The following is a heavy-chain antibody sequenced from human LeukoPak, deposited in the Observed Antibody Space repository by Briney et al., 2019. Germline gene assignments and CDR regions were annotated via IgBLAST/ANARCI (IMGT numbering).Heavy chain of an antibody. CDR1: GFSFSTYD. D-gene: IGHD2-8*01. J-gene: IGHJ4*02. CDR2: ISGSSGYI. CDR3: ARDSYCTNGVCSNTDFDY. V-gene: IGHV3-21*01. Sequence: PGGSLRLSCAASGFSFSTYDMHWVRQAPGKGLEWVSSISGSSGYIFYADSVRGRFTIYRDNAKNSLYLQTNSLRAEDTALYCCARDSYCTNGVCSNTDFDYWGQGTLVTVSS.